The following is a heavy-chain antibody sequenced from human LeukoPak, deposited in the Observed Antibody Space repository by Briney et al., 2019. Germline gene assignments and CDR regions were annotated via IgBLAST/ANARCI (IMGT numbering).Heavy chain of an antibody. CDR2: ISSRGSTI. D-gene: IGHD6-6*01. CDR3: ARLVGSYWYFDL. Sequence: PGGSLRLSCAASGFTFSDYMSWIRQAPGKGLEWVSYISSRGSTIYYADSVKGRFTVSRDNSKNTLYLQMNSLRVEDTAVYYCARLVGSYWYFDLWGRGTLVTVSS. J-gene: IGHJ2*01. V-gene: IGHV3-11*01. CDR1: GFTFSDY.